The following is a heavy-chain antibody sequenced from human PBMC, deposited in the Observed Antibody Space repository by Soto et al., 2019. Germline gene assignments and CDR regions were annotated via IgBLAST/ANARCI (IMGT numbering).Heavy chain of an antibody. J-gene: IGHJ5*02. Sequence: SETLSLTCAVSGGSISSGNWWSWVRQPPGKGLEWIGEIYHSGSTNYNPSLKSRVTISVDKSKNQFSLKLSSVTAADTAVYYCARAIAVAGGGWFDPWGQGTLVTVSS. CDR2: IYHSGST. V-gene: IGHV4-4*02. CDR3: ARAIAVAGGGWFDP. CDR1: GGSISSGNW. D-gene: IGHD6-19*01.